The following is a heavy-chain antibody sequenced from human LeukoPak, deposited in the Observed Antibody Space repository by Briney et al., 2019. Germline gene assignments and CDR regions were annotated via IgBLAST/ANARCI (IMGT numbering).Heavy chain of an antibody. CDR3: ARSAGELSFADPGLGETFDY. V-gene: IGHV1-8*01. J-gene: IGHJ4*02. Sequence: ASVKVSCKASGYTFTSYDINWVRQATGQALEWMGWMNPNSGNTRYAQKFQGRVTMTRNTSISTAYMEVSGLRSEDTAVYYCARSAGELSFADPGLGETFDYWGQGTLVTVSS. CDR2: MNPNSGNT. CDR1: GYTFTSYD. D-gene: IGHD3-16*02.